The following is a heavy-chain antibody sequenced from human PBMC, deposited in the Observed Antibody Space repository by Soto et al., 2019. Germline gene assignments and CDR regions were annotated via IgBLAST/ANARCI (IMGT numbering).Heavy chain of an antibody. D-gene: IGHD6-6*01. CDR3: AGQYSSSSVEF. Sequence: GGSLRLSCAASGFTFSNYEMNWIRQAPGKGLEWVSYISSGGRTRYYADSVKGRFTISRDNAKDSLYLQMNSLRAEDTAVYYCAGQYSSSSVEFWGQGTLVTVSS. V-gene: IGHV3-48*03. CDR1: GFTFSNYE. CDR2: ISSGGRTR. J-gene: IGHJ4*02.